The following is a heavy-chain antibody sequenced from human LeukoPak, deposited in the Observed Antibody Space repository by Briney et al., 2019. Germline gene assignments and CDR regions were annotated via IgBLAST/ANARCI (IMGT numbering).Heavy chain of an antibody. V-gene: IGHV4-59*12. CDR3: ARSDGYGLVGI. CDR2: IYSSGST. D-gene: IGHD3-10*01. Sequence: PSETLSLTCTVSGGSISSYYWSWIRQPPGKTLEWIGSIYSSGSTYYNPSLKSRVIIIIDTPKTHFSLTLSSVTAADTAVYYCARSDGYGLVGIWGQGTMVTVSS. J-gene: IGHJ3*02. CDR1: GGSISSYY.